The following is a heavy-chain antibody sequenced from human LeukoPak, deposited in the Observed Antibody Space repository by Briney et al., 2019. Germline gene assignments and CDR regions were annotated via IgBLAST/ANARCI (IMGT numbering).Heavy chain of an antibody. CDR3: ARDVGENSYGQTDWFGP. J-gene: IGHJ5*02. D-gene: IGHD5-18*01. CDR2: IIPIFGTA. Sequence: GASVKVSCKASGGTFSSYAISWVRQAPGQGLEWMGGIIPIFGTANYAQKFQGRVTITADESTSTAYMELSSLRSEDTAVYYCARDVGENSYGQTDWFGPWGQGTLVTVSS. V-gene: IGHV1-69*01. CDR1: GGTFSSYA.